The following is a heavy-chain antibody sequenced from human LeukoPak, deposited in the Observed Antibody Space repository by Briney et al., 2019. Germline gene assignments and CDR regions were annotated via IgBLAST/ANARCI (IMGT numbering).Heavy chain of an antibody. D-gene: IGHD4-17*01. Sequence: GESLKISCEGSGXIFTDFWIGWVRQMPGKGLEWIASIYVGDSDTTYSPSFQGQVTISADRSIRTAYLHWSSLKASDTAMYYCARRANMVTTRFFDLWGRGTLVTVSS. CDR1: GXIFTDFW. CDR2: IYVGDSDT. CDR3: ARRANMVTTRFFDL. J-gene: IGHJ2*01. V-gene: IGHV5-51*01.